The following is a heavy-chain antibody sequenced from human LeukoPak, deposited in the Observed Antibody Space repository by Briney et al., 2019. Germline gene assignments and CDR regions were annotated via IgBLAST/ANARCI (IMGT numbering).Heavy chain of an antibody. V-gene: IGHV4-34*01. CDR1: GGSFSGYY. D-gene: IGHD3-22*01. CDR2: INHSGST. CDR3: ARGPRALSGYYYLFGFDP. Sequence: PSETLSLTCAVYGGSFSGYYWSWIRQPPGKGLEWIGEINHSGSTNYNPSLKSRVTISVDTSKNQFSLKLSSVTAADTAVYYCARGPRALSGYYYLFGFDPWGQGTLVTVSS. J-gene: IGHJ5*02.